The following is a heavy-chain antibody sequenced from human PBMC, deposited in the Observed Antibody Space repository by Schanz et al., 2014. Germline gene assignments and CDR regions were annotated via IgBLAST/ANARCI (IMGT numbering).Heavy chain of an antibody. Sequence: QVQLVESGGGVVQPGKSLRLSCAASGFAFSDYXMHWVRXAPGKGLEWVAFISYDGNEKHYPDSVKGRFTISRDNSRNTLFLQMESLRTEDTAVYHCAKERDITGWNHXXYWGQGTLXXVSS. CDR1: GFAFSDYX. CDR2: ISYDGNEK. CDR3: AKERDITGWNHXXY. V-gene: IGHV3-30*18. J-gene: IGHJ4*02. D-gene: IGHD6-19*01.